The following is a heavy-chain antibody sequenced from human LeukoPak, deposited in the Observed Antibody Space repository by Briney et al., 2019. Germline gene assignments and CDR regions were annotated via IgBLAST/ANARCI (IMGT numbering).Heavy chain of an antibody. V-gene: IGHV3-7*01. CDR3: ARGPNYGDRVDYFDY. CDR1: GFIFRNHW. CDR2: IKQDGNGK. D-gene: IGHD4-17*01. Sequence: GGSLRLSCAASGFIFRNHWMSWVRQVPGRALEWVAHIKQDGNGKHYVDSVEGRFTLSRDDSKNSLYLQMNSLRVDDSAVYYCARGPNYGDRVDYFDYWGQGTLVTVSS. J-gene: IGHJ4*02.